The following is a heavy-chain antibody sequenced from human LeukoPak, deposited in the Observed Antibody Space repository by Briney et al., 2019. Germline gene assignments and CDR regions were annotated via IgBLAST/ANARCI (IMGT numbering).Heavy chain of an antibody. V-gene: IGHV4-34*01. D-gene: IGHD3-9*01. CDR1: GGSFSGYY. CDR2: INHSGST. CDR3: AILRYFDWSDPYNWFDP. J-gene: IGHJ5*02. Sequence: SETLSLTCAVYGGSFSGYYWSWIRQPPGKGLEWIGEINHSGSTNYNPSLKSRVTISVDTSKNQFSLKLSSVTAAGTAVYYCAILRYFDWSDPYNWFDPWGQGTLVTVSS.